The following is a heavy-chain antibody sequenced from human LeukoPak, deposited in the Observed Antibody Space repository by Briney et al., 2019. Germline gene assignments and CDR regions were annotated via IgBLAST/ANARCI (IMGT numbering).Heavy chain of an antibody. V-gene: IGHV3-7*01. CDR2: IKQDGSEK. J-gene: IGHJ4*02. CDR1: GFTFSSYW. CDR3: ARVEGSGWLGDYFDY. Sequence: GGSLRLSCAASGFTFSSYWMSWVRQTPGKGLEWVANIKQDGSEKYYVDSVKGRFTISRDNAKNSLYLQMNSLRAEDTAVYYCARVEGSGWLGDYFDYWGQGTLVTVSS. D-gene: IGHD6-19*01.